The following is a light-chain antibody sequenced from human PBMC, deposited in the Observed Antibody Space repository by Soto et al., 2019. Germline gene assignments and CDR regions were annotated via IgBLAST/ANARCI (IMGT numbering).Light chain of an antibody. CDR2: ATS. CDR3: QNYNSAPLT. Sequence: DIQMTQSPSSLSASVGDRVTITCRASQDISNSLAWYQQKPGKVPKVLIYATSILQSGVLARFSGSGSGTDFTLTISSLQPEDVATYYCQNYNSAPLTFGGGTKVEI. J-gene: IGKJ4*01. V-gene: IGKV1-27*01. CDR1: QDISNS.